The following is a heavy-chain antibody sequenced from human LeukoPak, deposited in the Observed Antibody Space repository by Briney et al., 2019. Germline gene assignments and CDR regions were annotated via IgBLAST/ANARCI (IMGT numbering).Heavy chain of an antibody. Sequence: SETLSLTCTVSGGSISSSSYYWGWIRQPPGKGLEWIGSIYYSGSTYYNPSLKSRVTISVDTSKNQFSLKMRSVTAADTAVYYCARGRGTVAIDYWGQGNLVTVSS. CDR3: ARGRGTVAIDY. CDR2: IYYSGST. J-gene: IGHJ4*02. CDR1: GGSISSSSYY. V-gene: IGHV4-39*02. D-gene: IGHD5-12*01.